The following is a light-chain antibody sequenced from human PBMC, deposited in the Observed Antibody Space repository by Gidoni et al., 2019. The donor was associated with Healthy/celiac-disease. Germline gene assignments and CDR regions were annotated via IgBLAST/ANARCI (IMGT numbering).Light chain of an antibody. CDR2: EVS. J-gene: IGLJ2*01. CDR3: CSYAGSSTVV. Sequence: QPALTQPASVSGSPGQSITISCTGTSSDVGSYNLVSWYQQPPGNAPKLMIYEVSKRPSGVSTRFSGSNSGNTASLPISGLQAEDDADYYCCSYAGSSTVVFGGGTKLTVL. CDR1: SSDVGSYNL. V-gene: IGLV2-23*02.